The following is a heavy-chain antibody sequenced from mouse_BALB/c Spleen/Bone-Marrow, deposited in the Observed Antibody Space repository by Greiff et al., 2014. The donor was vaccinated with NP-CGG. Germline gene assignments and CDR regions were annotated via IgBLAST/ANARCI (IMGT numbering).Heavy chain of an antibody. D-gene: IGHD2-1*01. Sequence: VQLQQSGAELVKPGASVKLSCTASGYTFNSYWMHWVRQRPGQGLEWIGEINPSNGRTNYNERFKNKATLTVARSSSTAYMQLSSLTSGDSAVYFCARGRVFYGNPFDYWGQGTTLTVSS. CDR1: GYTFNSYW. CDR2: INPSNGRT. J-gene: IGHJ2*01. CDR3: ARGRVFYGNPFDY. V-gene: IGHV1S81*02.